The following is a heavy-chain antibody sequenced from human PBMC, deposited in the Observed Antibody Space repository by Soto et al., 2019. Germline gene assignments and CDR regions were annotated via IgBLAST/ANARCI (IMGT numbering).Heavy chain of an antibody. CDR3: STDIGIYGLDI. J-gene: IGHJ6*02. D-gene: IGHD1-26*01. Sequence: EVQLVESGGGFVQPGGSLRLSCVASRFSFTNAWMSWFRQAPGKGPEWVGSSKSKTDGGTADYAAPVKGRITISRGDSQNTLYLHMDSLKTEDTALYHCSTDIGIYGLDIWGQGTTVTVSS. CDR2: SKSKTDGGTA. V-gene: IGHV3-15*01. CDR1: RFSFTNAW.